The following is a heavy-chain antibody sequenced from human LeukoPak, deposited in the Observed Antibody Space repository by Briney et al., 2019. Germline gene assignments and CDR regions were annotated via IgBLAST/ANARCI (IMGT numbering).Heavy chain of an antibody. CDR3: ARAARITMVRGVIWFDP. J-gene: IGHJ5*02. CDR2: ISRRSTYI. Sequence: GGSLRLSCAASGFTFSSYTMNWVRQAPGKGLEWVSSISRRSTYIYYADSVKGRFTISRDNSKNTLYLQMGSLRAEDMAVYYCARAARITMVRGVIWFDPWGQGTLVTVSS. V-gene: IGHV3-21*01. D-gene: IGHD3-10*01. CDR1: GFTFSSYT.